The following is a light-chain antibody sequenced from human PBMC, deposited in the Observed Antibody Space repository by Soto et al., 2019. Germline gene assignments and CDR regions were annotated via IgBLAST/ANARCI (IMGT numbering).Light chain of an antibody. CDR3: QQRSNWPWT. Sequence: EIVLTQSPATLSLSPGERATLSCRASQSVSSYLAWYQQKPAQASRLLIYDASNRATGIPARFSGSGSGTDFTLTISSLGPEDFAVYYCQQRSNWPWTFGQGTKVE. V-gene: IGKV3-11*01. CDR1: QSVSSY. CDR2: DAS. J-gene: IGKJ1*01.